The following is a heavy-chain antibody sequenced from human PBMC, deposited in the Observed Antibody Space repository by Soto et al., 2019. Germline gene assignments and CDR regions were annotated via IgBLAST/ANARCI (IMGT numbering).Heavy chain of an antibody. CDR2: IYYIGNT. CDR1: NGSISSRSSY. D-gene: IGHD4-17*01. CDR3: GGQDYGAKGYYFES. J-gene: IGHJ4*02. V-gene: IGHV4-39*01. Sequence: QLQLQESGSGLVKPSETLSLTCIVSNGSISSRSSYWGWIRQTPGKGLEWIGSIYYIGNTYYNPSSKSRVTISIDASKTQFSLKMNSVTAADTAVYFCGGQDYGAKGYYFESWGQGALVTVSS.